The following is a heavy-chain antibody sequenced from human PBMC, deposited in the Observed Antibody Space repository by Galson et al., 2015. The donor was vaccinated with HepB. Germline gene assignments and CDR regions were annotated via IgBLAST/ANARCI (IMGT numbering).Heavy chain of an antibody. J-gene: IGHJ3*02. CDR2: IRYDGSNK. CDR3: AKDRGGYYDSSDAFDI. V-gene: IGHV3-30*02. CDR1: GFTFSSYG. D-gene: IGHD3-22*01. Sequence: SLRLSCAASGFTFSSYGMHWVRQAPGKGLEWVAFIRYDGSNKYYADSVKGRFTISRDNSKNTLYLQMNSLRAEDTAVYYCAKDRGGYYDSSDAFDIWGQGTMVTVSS.